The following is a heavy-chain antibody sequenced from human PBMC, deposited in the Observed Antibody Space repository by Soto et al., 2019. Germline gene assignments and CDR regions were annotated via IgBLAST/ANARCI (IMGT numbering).Heavy chain of an antibody. D-gene: IGHD6-19*01. Sequence: HVQLQQWGAGLLKPSETLSLTCAVYGWYFSGYYWCWIRQPPGKGLGWIGEINQSGRTKYNSSLKGRVSISVDTSKNQFSLKLSSVTAADTAVYYCARLAVAATRTKDYWGQGTLVTVSS. CDR1: GWYFSGYY. CDR3: ARLAVAATRTKDY. J-gene: IGHJ4*02. CDR2: INQSGRT. V-gene: IGHV4-34*01.